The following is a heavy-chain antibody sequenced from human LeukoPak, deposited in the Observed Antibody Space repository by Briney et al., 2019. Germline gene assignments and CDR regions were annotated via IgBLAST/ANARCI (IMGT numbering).Heavy chain of an antibody. CDR3: ARNKYSSGWYYYYGMDV. CDR1: GGSISSSNYY. V-gene: IGHV4-61*02. D-gene: IGHD6-19*01. Sequence: SETLSLTCTVSGGSISSSNYYWSWIRQHPGKGLEWIGRIYTSGSTNYNPSLKSRVTMSVDTSKNQFSLKLSSVTAADTAVYYCARNKYSSGWYYYYGMDVWGQGTTVTVSS. J-gene: IGHJ6*02. CDR2: IYTSGST.